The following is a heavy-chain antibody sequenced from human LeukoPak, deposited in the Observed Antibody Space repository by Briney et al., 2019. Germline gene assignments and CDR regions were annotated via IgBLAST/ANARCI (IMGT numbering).Heavy chain of an antibody. J-gene: IGHJ4*02. D-gene: IGHD4-17*01. CDR1: GFTFRSFS. V-gene: IGHV3-48*02. CDR2: ISSSTII. CDR3: AIDSTTVPY. Sequence: GGSLRLSCAASGFTFRSFSMNWVRQAPGKGLEWISYISSSTIIYYADSVKGRFTISRDNAKNSLYLQMNSLRDEDTAVYYCAIDSTTVPYWGQGALVTVSS.